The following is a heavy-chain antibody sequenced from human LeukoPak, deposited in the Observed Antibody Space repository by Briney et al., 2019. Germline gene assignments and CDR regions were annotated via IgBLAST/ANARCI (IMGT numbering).Heavy chain of an antibody. CDR2: INPSGGST. Sequence: VASVKVSCKASGYTFTSYYMHWVRQAPGQGLEWMGIINPSGGSTSYAQKFQGRVTITADKSTSTAYMGLSSLRSKDTAVYYCARVEMAIPNWGQGTLVTVSS. D-gene: IGHD5-24*01. V-gene: IGHV1-46*01. J-gene: IGHJ4*02. CDR1: GYTFTSYY. CDR3: ARVEMAIPN.